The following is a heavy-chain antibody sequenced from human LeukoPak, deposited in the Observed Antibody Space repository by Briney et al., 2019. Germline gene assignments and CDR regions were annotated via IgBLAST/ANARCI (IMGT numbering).Heavy chain of an antibody. Sequence: GESVRLSCAASGFTFSGFAMSWVRQTPGKGLEWVSTISGVGGTTYYAHSVRGQLTISRDNSNNTLYQQMNSLRAEDTAIYYCAKDRVSSAIAPWFDPWGQGTLVTDSS. J-gene: IGHJ5*02. V-gene: IGHV3-23*01. D-gene: IGHD6-13*01. CDR1: GFTFSGFA. CDR2: ISGVGGTT. CDR3: AKDRVSSAIAPWFDP.